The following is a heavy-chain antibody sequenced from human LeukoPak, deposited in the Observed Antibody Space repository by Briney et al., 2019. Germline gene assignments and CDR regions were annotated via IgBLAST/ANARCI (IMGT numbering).Heavy chain of an antibody. V-gene: IGHV4-34*01. CDR3: ARGLPYSRTYYFDY. Sequence: SETLSLTCAVYGGSFSGYYWSWIRQPPGKGLEWIGEINRSGSTNSNPSLKSRVTISVDTSKNQFSLRLTSVTAADTAVYYCARGLPYSRTYYFDYWGQGTLVIVSS. CDR2: INRSGST. CDR1: GGSFSGYY. J-gene: IGHJ4*02. D-gene: IGHD1-14*01.